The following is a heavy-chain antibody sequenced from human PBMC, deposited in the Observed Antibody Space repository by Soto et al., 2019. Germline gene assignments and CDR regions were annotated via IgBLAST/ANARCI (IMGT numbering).Heavy chain of an antibody. V-gene: IGHV1-3*05. CDR1: GYTFTGYA. J-gene: IGHJ4*02. CDR3: ERAVAVAADFDY. D-gene: IGHD6-19*01. Sequence: QVQLVQSGAEEKKPGASVKVSCKASGYTFTGYAMHWVRQAPGQRLEWMGWINAGNGNTKYSQKFQGRVTITRDTSASAAYMELSSLSSEDTAVYYCERAVAVAADFDYCGQGTLVTVSS. CDR2: INAGNGNT.